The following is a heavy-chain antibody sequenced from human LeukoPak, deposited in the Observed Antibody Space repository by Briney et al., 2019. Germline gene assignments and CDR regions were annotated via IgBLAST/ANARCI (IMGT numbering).Heavy chain of an antibody. CDR1: GGSISSYY. Sequence: PSETLSLTCTVSGGSISSYYWSWIRQPPGKGLEWIGYIYYSGSTNYNPSLKSRVTISVDTSKNQFSLKLSSVTAADTAVYYCARHLRSYGDYPLYYFDYWGQGTLVTVSS. CDR3: ARHLRSYGDYPLYYFDY. V-gene: IGHV4-59*08. J-gene: IGHJ4*02. D-gene: IGHD4-17*01. CDR2: IYYSGST.